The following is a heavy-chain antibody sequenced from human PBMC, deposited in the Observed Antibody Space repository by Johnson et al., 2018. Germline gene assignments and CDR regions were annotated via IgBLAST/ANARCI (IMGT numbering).Heavy chain of an antibody. D-gene: IGHD2-8*01. CDR2: ISWNSGST. CDR3: AKILGVSRNMDV. V-gene: IGHV3-9*01. J-gene: IGHJ6*03. Sequence: EVQLVESGGGLVQPGRSLRLSCAASGFTFDDYAMHWVRQAPGKGLEWVSGISWNSGSTYHADSVKGRFAISRDNSKNTVYLYMNSLTAEDTAVYYCAKILGVSRNMDVWGKGTTVTVSS. CDR1: GFTFDDYA.